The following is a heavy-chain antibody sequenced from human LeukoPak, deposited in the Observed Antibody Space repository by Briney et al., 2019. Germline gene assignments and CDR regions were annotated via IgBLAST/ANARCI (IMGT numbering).Heavy chain of an antibody. D-gene: IGHD5-18*01. CDR2: FDPEDGET. V-gene: IGHV1-24*01. CDR1: GYTLTELS. CDR3: ASSDTAHDHFDY. Sequence: GASVKVSCKVSGYTLTELSMHWVRQAPGKGLEWMGGFDPEDGETIYAQKFQGRVTMTEDTSTDTAYMELSSLRSEDTAVYYCASSDTAHDHFDYWGQGTLVTVSS. J-gene: IGHJ4*02.